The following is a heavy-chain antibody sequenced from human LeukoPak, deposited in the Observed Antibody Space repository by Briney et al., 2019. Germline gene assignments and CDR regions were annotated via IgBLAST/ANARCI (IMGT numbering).Heavy chain of an antibody. CDR3: DPRIPGGC. CDR2: VSGSGTST. Sequence: GSLRLSCIVSGFTFSAYAMSWVRQAPGKGLEWVSAVSGSGTSTYYVDSVKGHFTISRDNSKNTLYLQMNSLRAEDTAVYCGDPRIPGGCWGQGTLVTVSS. J-gene: IGHJ4*02. D-gene: IGHD1-1*01. V-gene: IGHV3-23*01. CDR1: GFTFSAYA.